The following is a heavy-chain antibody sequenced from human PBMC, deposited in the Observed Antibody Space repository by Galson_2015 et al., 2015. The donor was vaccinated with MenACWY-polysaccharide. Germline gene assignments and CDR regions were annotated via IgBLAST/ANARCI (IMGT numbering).Heavy chain of an antibody. CDR3: ARGVAAAGYGYGMDV. CDR2: IYSGGST. CDR1: GFSVSNNY. J-gene: IGHJ6*02. V-gene: IGHV3-53*01. Sequence: SLRLSCAASGFSVSNNYMSWVRQAPGKGLEWVSVIYSGGSTYYADSVKGRFTISRDNSKNTLYLQMNSLRAEDTAVYYCARGVAAAGYGYGMDVWGQGTTVTVSS. D-gene: IGHD6-13*01.